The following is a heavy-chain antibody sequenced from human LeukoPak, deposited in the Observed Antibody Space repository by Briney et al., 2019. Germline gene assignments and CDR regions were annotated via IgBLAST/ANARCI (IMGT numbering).Heavy chain of an antibody. V-gene: IGHV3-23*01. CDR3: ARGGGYSRNAFDI. Sequence: DPGGSLRLSCEASGFTFSSYALSWVRQPPGKGLEWVSTISAPGGNTYYADSVTGRFTISRDSSKSTLYLQMNSLRAEDTAVYYCARGGGYSRNAFDIWGQGTMVTVSS. CDR1: GFTFSSYA. J-gene: IGHJ3*02. D-gene: IGHD2-15*01. CDR2: ISAPGGNT.